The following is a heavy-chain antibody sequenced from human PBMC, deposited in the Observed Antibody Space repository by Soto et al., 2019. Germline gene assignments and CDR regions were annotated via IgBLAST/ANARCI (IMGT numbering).Heavy chain of an antibody. Sequence: QVQLVQSGAEVKKPGASVKVSCKASGYTFTNYAMHWVRQAPGQRLEWMGWINAGNGNTKYSQKFQGRVTITRDTSASTAYMELSSLRSEDTAGYYCARGGSLYWYFDLWGRGTLVTVSS. J-gene: IGHJ2*01. CDR3: ARGGSLYWYFDL. CDR1: GYTFTNYA. V-gene: IGHV1-3*01. CDR2: INAGNGNT. D-gene: IGHD1-26*01.